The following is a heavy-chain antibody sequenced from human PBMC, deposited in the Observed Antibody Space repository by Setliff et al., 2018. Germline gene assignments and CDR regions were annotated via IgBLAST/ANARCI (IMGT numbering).Heavy chain of an antibody. V-gene: IGHV4-59*01. CDR1: GGPISSYY. D-gene: IGHD6-13*01. CDR2: IYYTGST. Sequence: PSETLSLTCSVTGGPISSYYWNWVRQAPGKGPEWIGYIYYTGSTKHNPSLKSRVTMSVDTSKNQFSLKLTSVTAADTAVYYCARIIPAAPHKINWFDPWGQGTLVTVSS. CDR3: ARIIPAAPHKINWFDP. J-gene: IGHJ5*02.